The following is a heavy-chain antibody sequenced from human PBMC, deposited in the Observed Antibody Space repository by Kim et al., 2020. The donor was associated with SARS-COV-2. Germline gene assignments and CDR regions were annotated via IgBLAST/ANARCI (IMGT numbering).Heavy chain of an antibody. V-gene: IGHV4-39*01. Sequence: SETLSLTCTVSGGSISSSSYYWGWIRQPPGKGLEWIGSIYYSGSTYYNPSLKSRVTISVDTSKNQFSLKLSSVTAADTAVYYCARRDTRWGVGALFDYWGQGTLVTVSS. J-gene: IGHJ4*02. D-gene: IGHD1-26*01. CDR3: ARRDTRWGVGALFDY. CDR1: GGSISSSSYY. CDR2: IYYSGST.